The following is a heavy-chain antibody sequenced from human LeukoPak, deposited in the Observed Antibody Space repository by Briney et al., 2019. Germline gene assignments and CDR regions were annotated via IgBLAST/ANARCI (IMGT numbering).Heavy chain of an antibody. CDR2: TNPNSGHT. J-gene: IGHJ4*02. D-gene: IGHD6-19*01. V-gene: IGHV1-8*03. CDR3: ARVAGSIDY. Sequence: ASVKVSCKASGYTFTTYDINWVRRATGQGLEWMGWTNPNSGHTGYAQKFQGRLTITRDTSISTAYMELSSLRSEDTAVYYCARVAGSIDYWGQGTLVTVSS. CDR1: GYTFTTYD.